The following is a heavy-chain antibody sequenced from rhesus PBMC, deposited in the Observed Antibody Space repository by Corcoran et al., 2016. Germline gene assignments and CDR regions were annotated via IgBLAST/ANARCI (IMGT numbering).Heavy chain of an antibody. Sequence: EVQLVQSEAEVTRPGEYLKISCKTSGYSFTSYWITWVRQMPGEGLEWMGAIDPSDSDARYSPSFQGQVTISVDKSISTAYLQWTRLKASDSATYYCAKDYSGSWNSGLDYWGQGVLVTVSS. D-gene: IGHD6-25*01. J-gene: IGHJ4*01. CDR1: GYSFTSYW. CDR2: IDPSDSDA. CDR3: AKDYSGSWNSGLDY. V-gene: IGHV5-2*01.